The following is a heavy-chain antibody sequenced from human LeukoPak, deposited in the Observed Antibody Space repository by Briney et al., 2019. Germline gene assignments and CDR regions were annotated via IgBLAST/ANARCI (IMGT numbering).Heavy chain of an antibody. Sequence: ASVKVSCKASGYTFTSYAMNWMRQAPGQGLEWMGWINTNTGNPTYAQGFTGRFVFSLDTSVSMAYLQISSLKAEDTAVYYCGTLSAGAFDVWGQGTMVTVSS. CDR1: GYTFTSYA. D-gene: IGHD2/OR15-2a*01. V-gene: IGHV7-4-1*04. CDR2: INTNTGNP. CDR3: GTLSAGAFDV. J-gene: IGHJ3*01.